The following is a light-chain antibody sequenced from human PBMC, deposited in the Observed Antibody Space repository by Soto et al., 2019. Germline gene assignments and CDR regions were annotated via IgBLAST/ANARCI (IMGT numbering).Light chain of an antibody. J-gene: IGKJ2*01. CDR3: EQDNYWPYS. CDR2: GAS. CDR1: QSVSTN. V-gene: IGKV3-15*01. Sequence: EIVMTQSPDTLSVSPGERATLSCRASQSVSTNLAWYHQKPGQAPRLLIYGASTRATGIPASFSGSGPGTEFTLTISSVQYEDFAVYHCEQDNYWPYSCGQGTKLDIK.